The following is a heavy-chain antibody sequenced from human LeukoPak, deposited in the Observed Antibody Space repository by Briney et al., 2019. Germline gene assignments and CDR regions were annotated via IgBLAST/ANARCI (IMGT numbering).Heavy chain of an antibody. Sequence: PSETLSLTCTVSGGSIRNDDYFWSWIRQPPGKGLEWVAYISVSGTSLYYPDSMKGRFIISRDNRKNLLYLQITTLRVEDTAVYYCARRRGNSGYDAHFDYWGQGTLVTVS. V-gene: IGHV3-11*01. J-gene: IGHJ4*02. CDR3: ARRRGNSGYDAHFDY. CDR2: ISVSGTSL. D-gene: IGHD5-12*01. CDR1: GGSIRNDDYF.